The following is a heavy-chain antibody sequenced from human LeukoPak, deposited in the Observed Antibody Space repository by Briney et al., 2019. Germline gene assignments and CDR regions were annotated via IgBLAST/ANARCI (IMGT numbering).Heavy chain of an antibody. Sequence: GGSLRLSCAASGFTFSSYAMHWVRQAPGKGLEWVAVISYDGSNKYYADSVKGRFTISRDNSKNTLYLQMNSLRAEDTAVYYCASESRDYDYVWGSYRRYYFDYWGQGTLVTVSS. D-gene: IGHD3-16*02. J-gene: IGHJ4*02. V-gene: IGHV3-30-3*01. CDR1: GFTFSSYA. CDR3: ASESRDYDYVWGSYRRYYFDY. CDR2: ISYDGSNK.